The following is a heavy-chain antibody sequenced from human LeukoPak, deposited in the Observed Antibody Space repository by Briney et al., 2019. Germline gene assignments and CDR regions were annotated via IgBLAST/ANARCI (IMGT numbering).Heavy chain of an antibody. CDR2: ISNSGSPI. D-gene: IGHD3-16*01. Sequence: GGSLRLSCAASGFTFSDYYMSWIRQAPGKGLEWVSYISNSGSPIYYADSVKGRFTISRDNAKNSLYLQMNSLRVEDTAVYFCARARRGGDSRYFDYWGQGTLVTVSS. V-gene: IGHV3-11*01. J-gene: IGHJ4*02. CDR3: ARARRGGDSRYFDY. CDR1: GFTFSDYY.